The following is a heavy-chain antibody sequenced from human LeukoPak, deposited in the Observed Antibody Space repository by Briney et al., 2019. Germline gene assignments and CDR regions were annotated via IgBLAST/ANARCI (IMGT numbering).Heavy chain of an antibody. CDR2: IYLSGST. J-gene: IGHJ3*02. CDR1: GYSISSGYY. CDR3: ARDGNPDAFDI. V-gene: IGHV4-38-2*02. D-gene: IGHD4-23*01. Sequence: SETLSLTCTVSGYSISSGYYWGWIRQPPGKGLEWIGSIYLSGSTYYNPSLKSRVTISVDTSKNQFSLKLSSVTAADTAVYYCARDGNPDAFDIRGQGTMVTVSA.